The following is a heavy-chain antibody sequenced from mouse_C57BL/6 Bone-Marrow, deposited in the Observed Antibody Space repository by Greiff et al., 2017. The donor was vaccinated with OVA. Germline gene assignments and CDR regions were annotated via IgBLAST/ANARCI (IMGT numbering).Heavy chain of an antibody. J-gene: IGHJ2*01. CDR1: GFTFTDYY. Sequence: EVKLVESGGGLVQPGGSLSLSCAASGFTFTDYYMSWVRQPPGKALEWLGFIRNKANGYTTEYSASVKGRFTISRDNSQSILYLQMNALRAEDSATYYCARYFITTAYYFDYWGQGTTLTVSS. V-gene: IGHV7-3*01. CDR2: IRNKANGYTT. D-gene: IGHD1-1*01. CDR3: ARYFITTAYYFDY.